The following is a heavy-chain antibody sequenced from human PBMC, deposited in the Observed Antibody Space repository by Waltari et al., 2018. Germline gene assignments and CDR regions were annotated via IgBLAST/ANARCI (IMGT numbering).Heavy chain of an antibody. D-gene: IGHD3-10*01. J-gene: IGHJ2*01. CDR2: ITADCRNR. CDR3: AKADFGNPYWFFDL. Sequence: EGQLLESGGGLVQTGGSLRLSCAASGFMFSIYPMTWVRQAPGKGVVWLPTITADCRNRNYSDSVKGRFTISRDNSKNILDLQMNTLRAEDTAVYFCAKADFGNPYWFFDLWGRGTLLTVSS. V-gene: IGHV3-23*01. CDR1: GFMFSIYP.